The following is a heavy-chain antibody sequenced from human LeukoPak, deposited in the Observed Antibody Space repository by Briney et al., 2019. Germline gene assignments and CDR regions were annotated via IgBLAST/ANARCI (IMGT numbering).Heavy chain of an antibody. V-gene: IGHV1-46*01. CDR2: INPSSGGT. D-gene: IGHD6-19*01. Sequence: ASVKVSCKASGYTFTRHYMNWVRQAPGQGLEWMGKINPSSGGTGYAQKFQGRVTMTEDTSTDTAYMELSSLRSEDTAVYYCATGFGYGVAGPDFDYWGQGTLVTVSP. CDR1: GYTFTRHY. CDR3: ATGFGYGVAGPDFDY. J-gene: IGHJ4*02.